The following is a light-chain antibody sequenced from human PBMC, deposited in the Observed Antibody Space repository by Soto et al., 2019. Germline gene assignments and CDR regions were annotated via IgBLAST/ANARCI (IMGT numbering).Light chain of an antibody. V-gene: IGKV1-9*01. J-gene: IGKJ5*01. Sequence: DIPLTQAPAVLSASAGDRSSISCGRVQAISSYLAWYQQKPGRAPKLLIYAASTLQSGVPSRFSGSGSGTEFTLTITSLQPEDFATYYCQQLNSFHITFGQGTRLEIK. CDR3: QQLNSFHIT. CDR1: QAISSY. CDR2: AAS.